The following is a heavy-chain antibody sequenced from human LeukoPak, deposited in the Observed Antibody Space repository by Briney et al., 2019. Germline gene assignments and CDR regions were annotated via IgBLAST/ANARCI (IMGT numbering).Heavy chain of an antibody. CDR1: GGSFRGYY. D-gene: IGHD3-10*01. J-gene: IGHJ4*02. V-gene: IGHV4-34*01. CDR3: ARVVPYGSGSKFDY. Sequence: PSETLSLTCAVYGGSFRGYYWSWIRQPPGKGLEWIGEINHSGSTNYNPSLKSRVTISVDTSKNQFSLKLSSVTAADMAVYYCARVVPYGSGSKFDYWGQGTLVTVSS. CDR2: INHSGST.